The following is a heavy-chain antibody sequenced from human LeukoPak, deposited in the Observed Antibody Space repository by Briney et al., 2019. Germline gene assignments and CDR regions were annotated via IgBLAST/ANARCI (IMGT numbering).Heavy chain of an antibody. CDR3: ARDYGSSWGSYWYFDL. J-gene: IGHJ2*01. CDR1: GFTFSSYS. V-gene: IGHV3-21*01. Sequence: GGSLRLSCAASGFTFSSYSMNWVRQAPGKGLEWVSSISSSSSYIYYADSVKGRFTISRDNAKNSLYLQMNSLRAEDTAVYYCARDYGSSWGSYWYFDLWGRGTLVTVSS. CDR2: ISSSSSYI. D-gene: IGHD6-13*01.